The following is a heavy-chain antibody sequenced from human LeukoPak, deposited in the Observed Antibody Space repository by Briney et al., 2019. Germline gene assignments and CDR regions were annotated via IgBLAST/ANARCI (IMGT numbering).Heavy chain of an antibody. CDR2: IYYSGST. V-gene: IGHV4-39*07. Sequence: SETLSLTCTVSGGSISSSSYYWGWIRQPPGKGLEWIGSIYYSGSTYYNPSLKSRVTISVDTSKNQFSLKLSSVTAADTAVYYCVRAPLRGSLAAAGTSFDYWGQGTLVTVSS. D-gene: IGHD6-13*01. J-gene: IGHJ4*02. CDR3: VRAPLRGSLAAAGTSFDY. CDR1: GGSISSSSYY.